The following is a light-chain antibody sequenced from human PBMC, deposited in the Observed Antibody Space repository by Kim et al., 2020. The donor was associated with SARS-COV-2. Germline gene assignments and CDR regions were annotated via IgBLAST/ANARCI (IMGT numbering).Light chain of an antibody. CDR3: QQLNSYPYT. V-gene: IGKV1-9*01. CDR1: QGISKY. J-gene: IGKJ2*01. Sequence: STSVGDRVIINCPASQGISKYLAWYQQKPGKAPKLLISAASTLQSGVPSRFSGSGSGTDFTLTISSLQPEDFATYYCQQLNSYPYTFGQGTKLEI. CDR2: AAS.